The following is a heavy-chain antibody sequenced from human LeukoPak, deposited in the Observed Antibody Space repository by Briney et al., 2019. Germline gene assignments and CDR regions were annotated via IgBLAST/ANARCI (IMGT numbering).Heavy chain of an antibody. CDR2: ISYDGSNK. D-gene: IGHD3-3*01. J-gene: IGHJ6*02. CDR1: GFTFSSYG. CDR3: ASQYYDFWSGYYRYYYYGMDV. Sequence: GGSLRLSCAASGFTFSSYGMHWVRQAPGKGLEWVAVISYDGSNKYYADSVKGRFTISRDNSKNTLYLQMNSLRAEDTAVYYCASQYYDFWSGYYRYYYYGMDVWGQGTTVTVSS. V-gene: IGHV3-30*03.